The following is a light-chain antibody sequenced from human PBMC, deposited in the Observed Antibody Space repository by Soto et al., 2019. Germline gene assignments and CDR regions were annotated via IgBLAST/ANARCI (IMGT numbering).Light chain of an antibody. J-gene: IGKJ2*01. V-gene: IGKV3-20*01. Sequence: EIVLTQPPGTLSLSPGERATLSCRASQSVSSSDLAWYQQKPGQAPRLLIYAASSRATGIPARFSGSGSGTDFTLTISRLEPEDFAVYYCQQYGSSLYTFGQGTKLEIK. CDR2: AAS. CDR1: QSVSSSD. CDR3: QQYGSSLYT.